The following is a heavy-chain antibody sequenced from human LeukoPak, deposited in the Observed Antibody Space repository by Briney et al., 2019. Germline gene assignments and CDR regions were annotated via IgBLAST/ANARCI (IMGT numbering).Heavy chain of an antibody. D-gene: IGHD3-22*01. Sequence: SETLSLTCIVSGGSISSNTYYWGWIRQPPGKGLEWIGSIYYSGSTYYNPSLKSRVTISVDTSKNQFSLKLSSVTAADTAVYYCARQMYYYDNSGYYDYWGQGTLVTVSS. CDR2: IYYSGST. V-gene: IGHV4-39*01. CDR3: ARQMYYYDNSGYYDY. CDR1: GGSISSNTYY. J-gene: IGHJ4*02.